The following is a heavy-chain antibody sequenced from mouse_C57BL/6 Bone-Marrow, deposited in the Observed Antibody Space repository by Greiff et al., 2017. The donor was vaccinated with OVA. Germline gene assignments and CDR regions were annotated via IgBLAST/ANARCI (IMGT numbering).Heavy chain of an antibody. V-gene: IGHV1-69*01. CDR3: ARLDFAY. CDR1: GYTFPSYW. Sequence: QVQLQQSGAELVMPGASVKLSCKASGYTFPSYWMHWVKQRPGQGLEWIGEIDPSDSYTNYNQKFKGKSTLTVDKSSSTAYMQLSSLTSEDSAVYYCARLDFAYWGQGTLVTVSA. J-gene: IGHJ3*01. CDR2: IDPSDSYT.